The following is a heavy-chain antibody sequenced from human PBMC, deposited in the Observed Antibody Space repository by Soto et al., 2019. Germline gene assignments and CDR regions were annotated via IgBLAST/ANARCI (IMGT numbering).Heavy chain of an antibody. V-gene: IGHV1-69*08. CDR3: ARVTGGHDSGGNYMDV. D-gene: IGHD5-12*01. CDR1: GGTLSSYS. J-gene: IGHJ6*03. CDR2: IITFVGKA. Sequence: QVQLVQSGPEVKKPGSSVKVSCKTSGGTLSSYSISWVRQAPGQGLEWVGKIITFVGKANVAQQFQGRVTITADRSTDTTYMERRRLTSDDTAVYYGARVTGGHDSGGNYMDVWGTGTTVTVSS.